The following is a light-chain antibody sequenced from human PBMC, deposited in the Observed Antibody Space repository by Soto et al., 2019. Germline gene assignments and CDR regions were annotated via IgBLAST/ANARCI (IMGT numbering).Light chain of an antibody. V-gene: IGLV3-21*04. CDR1: NIGSKS. Sequence: SHELTQPPSVSVAPGKTARITCGGNNIGSKSVHWYQQKPGQAPVLVIYYDSDRPSGIPERFSGSNSGNTATLTISRVEAGDEADYYCQVWDSSSDRDVVFGGGTKLTVL. J-gene: IGLJ2*01. CDR3: QVWDSSSDRDVV. CDR2: YDS.